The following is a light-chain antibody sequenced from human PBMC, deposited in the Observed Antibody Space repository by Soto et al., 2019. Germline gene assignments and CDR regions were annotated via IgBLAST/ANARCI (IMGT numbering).Light chain of an antibody. J-gene: IGLJ7*01. CDR3: QSYDSSLSAYPV. V-gene: IGLV1-40*01. CDR1: SSNIGAGYD. CDR2: GNN. Sequence: QSVLTQPPSVSGAPGQRVTISCTGSSSNIGAGYDVHWYQQLPGTAPKLLIYGNNNRPSGVPHRFSGSKSGTSASLAITGLLPADDADYYCQSYDSSLSAYPVFGGGTQLTVL.